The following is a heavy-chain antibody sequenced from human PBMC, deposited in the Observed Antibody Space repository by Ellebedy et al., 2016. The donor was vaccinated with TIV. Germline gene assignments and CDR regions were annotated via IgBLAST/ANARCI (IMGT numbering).Heavy chain of an antibody. Sequence: SVKVSXXASGYTFTSYGISWVRQAPGQGLEWMGRIIPMVGIGNYAQKFQGRVTITADKSTTTVYMELSSLRSEDTAVYYCATVAGTREYDYWGQGTLVTVSS. J-gene: IGHJ4*02. CDR1: GYTFTSYG. D-gene: IGHD6-19*01. CDR3: ATVAGTREYDY. CDR2: IIPMVGIG. V-gene: IGHV1-69*04.